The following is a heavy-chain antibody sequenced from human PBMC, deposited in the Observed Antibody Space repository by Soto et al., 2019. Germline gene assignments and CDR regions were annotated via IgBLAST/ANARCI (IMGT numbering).Heavy chain of an antibody. CDR2: IYESGTI. D-gene: IGHD3-10*01. J-gene: IGHJ5*02. V-gene: IGHV4-30-2*01. Sequence: SETRSLTCTVASGSIAGAGYSWSWSRRPPGGGLDWIGYIYESGTILYNPSLKTRLTISLNWSDKQFSLTLNSVTAADTAVYYCARAQFYSGSGNYHNLMFDPWGQGTQVTVSS. CDR1: SGSIAGAGYS. CDR3: ARAQFYSGSGNYHNLMFDP.